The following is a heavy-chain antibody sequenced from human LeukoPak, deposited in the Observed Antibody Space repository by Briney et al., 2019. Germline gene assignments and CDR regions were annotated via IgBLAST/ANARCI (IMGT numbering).Heavy chain of an antibody. CDR1: GFTFSSYA. V-gene: IGHV3-23*01. CDR2: ISGSGGST. J-gene: IGHJ6*02. Sequence: GGSLRLSCAASGFTFSSYAMTWVRQAPGKGLEWVSTISGSGGSTFYADSVMGRFTISRDNSKNTLSLHMNSLRAEDTAIYYCAKDRESVYAPYDMDVWGRGTTVTVSS. CDR3: AKDRESVYAPYDMDV. D-gene: IGHD5/OR15-5a*01.